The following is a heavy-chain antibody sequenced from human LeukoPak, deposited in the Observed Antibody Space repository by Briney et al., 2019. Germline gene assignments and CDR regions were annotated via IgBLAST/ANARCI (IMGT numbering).Heavy chain of an antibody. CDR1: GFTFNSYA. J-gene: IGHJ4*02. CDR3: AKDRMVVIAVFDY. CDR2: ISGSGGNT. Sequence: GGSLRLSCAASGFTFNSYAMSWVRQAPGKGLEWVSGISGSGGNTYYADSVKGRFTISRDNSKNTLYLQMNSLRAEDTAVYYCAKDRMVVIAVFDYWGQGTLVTVSS. D-gene: IGHD2-21*01. V-gene: IGHV3-23*01.